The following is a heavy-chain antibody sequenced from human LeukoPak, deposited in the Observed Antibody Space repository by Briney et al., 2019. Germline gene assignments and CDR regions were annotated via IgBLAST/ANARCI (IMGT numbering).Heavy chain of an antibody. Sequence: PSETLSLTCTVSGDSISGSSDYWGWIRQPPGKGLERIGSIYYSGSTYYNPSLKSRVTISVDTSKNQFSLKLSSVTAADTAVYYCARGGQGRIAVADGGFDYWGQGTLVTVSS. CDR3: ARGGQGRIAVADGGFDY. CDR2: IYYSGST. CDR1: GDSISGSSDY. J-gene: IGHJ4*02. V-gene: IGHV4-39*07. D-gene: IGHD6-19*01.